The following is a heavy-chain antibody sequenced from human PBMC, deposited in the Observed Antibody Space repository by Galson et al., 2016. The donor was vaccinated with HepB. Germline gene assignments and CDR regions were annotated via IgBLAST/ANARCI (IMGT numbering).Heavy chain of an antibody. CDR3: AKGGYDAFEF. D-gene: IGHD3-16*01. V-gene: IGHV3-53*01. Sequence: SLRLSCAASGFFVSSNYMSWVRQAPGKGLEWVSVIYAGGSATQYADSVKGRFTISRDNAKNTLYLQMNSLRVEDTAVYYCAKGGYDAFEFWGQGTMVTVSS. J-gene: IGHJ3*01. CDR1: GFFVSSNY. CDR2: IYAGGSAT.